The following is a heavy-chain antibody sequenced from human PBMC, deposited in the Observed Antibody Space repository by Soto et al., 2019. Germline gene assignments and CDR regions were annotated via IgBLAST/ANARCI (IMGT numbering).Heavy chain of an antibody. CDR2: INGRGDNT. Sequence: DVQVLESGGGLVQPGESLRLSCSASGFSFRIYAMSWVRQAPGKGLEWVSAINGRGDNTYYAVSVEGRFTISRDNSKNTLYLQMNSLRAEDTAVYFCAKDREDYFGSGRLFDSWGQRTLVTVSS. CDR1: GFSFRIYA. V-gene: IGHV3-23*01. D-gene: IGHD3-10*01. J-gene: IGHJ4*02. CDR3: AKDREDYFGSGRLFDS.